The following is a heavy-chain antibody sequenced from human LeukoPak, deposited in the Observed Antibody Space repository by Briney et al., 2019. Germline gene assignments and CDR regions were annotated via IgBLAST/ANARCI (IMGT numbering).Heavy chain of an antibody. CDR3: ARRLGMATIYY. CDR1: GGSISSSSYY. V-gene: IGHV4-39*07. D-gene: IGHD5-24*01. Sequence: SETLSLTCTVSGGSISSSSYYWGWIRQPPGKGLEWIGSIYYSGSTYYNPSLKSRVTISVDTSKNQFSLKLSSVTAADTAVYYCARRLGMATIYYWGQGTLVTVSS. CDR2: IYYSGST. J-gene: IGHJ4*02.